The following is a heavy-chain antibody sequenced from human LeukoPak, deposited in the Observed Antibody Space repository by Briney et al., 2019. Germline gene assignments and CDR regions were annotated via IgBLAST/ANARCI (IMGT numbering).Heavy chain of an antibody. CDR3: TEERDRDGYFRY. CDR2: ISYDGSSK. CDR1: GFTFSNSA. V-gene: IGHV3-30-3*02. J-gene: IGHJ4*02. D-gene: IGHD2-8*01. Sequence: GGSLRLSCAASGFTFSNSAMHWGRQAPGKGLEWMTFISYDGSSKYYADAAKGRFTISRDNSKNTLYLEMSSLGLQDTAVYYCTEERDRDGYFRYWGQGTLVTVSS.